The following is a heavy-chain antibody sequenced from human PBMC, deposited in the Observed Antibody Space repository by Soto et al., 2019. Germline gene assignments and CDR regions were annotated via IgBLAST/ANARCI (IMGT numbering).Heavy chain of an antibody. V-gene: IGHV1-8*01. CDR3: ATGYSSSGYYYYYGMDV. D-gene: IGHD6-13*01. Sequence: ASVKVSCKASGYTFTSYDINWVRQATGQGLEWMGWMNPNSGNTGYAQKFQGRVTMTRNTSISTAYMELSSLRSEDTAVYYCATGYSSSGYYYYYGMDVWGQGTTVTVSS. CDR1: GYTFTSYD. CDR2: MNPNSGNT. J-gene: IGHJ6*02.